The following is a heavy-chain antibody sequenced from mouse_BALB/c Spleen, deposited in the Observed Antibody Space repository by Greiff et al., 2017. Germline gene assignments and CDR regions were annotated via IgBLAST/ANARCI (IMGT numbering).Heavy chain of an antibody. V-gene: IGHV7-3*02. Sequence: KLEESGGGLVQPGGSLRLSCATSGFTFPDDYMRWVRQPPGKALEWLGFIRNKANGYTTEYSASVKGRFTISRDNSQSILYLQMKTLRAEDSATYYCARDKAWFAYWGQGTLVTVPA. CDR1: GFTFPDDY. CDR3: ARDKAWFAY. J-gene: IGHJ3*01. CDR2: IRNKANGYTT.